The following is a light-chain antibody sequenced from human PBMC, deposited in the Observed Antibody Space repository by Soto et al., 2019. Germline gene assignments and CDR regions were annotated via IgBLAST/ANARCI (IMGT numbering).Light chain of an antibody. CDR1: SSNIGSNY. CDR2: RNN. V-gene: IGLV1-47*01. CDR3: AAWDDSLSGVL. J-gene: IGLJ2*01. Sequence: QSVLTQPPSASGTPGQRVTISCSGSSSNIGSNYVYWYQQLPGTAPKLLIYRNNQRPSGVPDRFSGSNSGTSASLAISGLRSEDEADYYCAAWDDSLSGVLFGGGTKLTVL.